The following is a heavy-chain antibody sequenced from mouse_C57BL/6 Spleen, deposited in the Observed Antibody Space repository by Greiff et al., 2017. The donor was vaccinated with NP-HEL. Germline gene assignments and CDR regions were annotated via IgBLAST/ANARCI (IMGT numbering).Heavy chain of an antibody. CDR1: GYSITSGYY. J-gene: IGHJ2*01. V-gene: IGHV3-6*01. CDR2: ISYDGSN. D-gene: IGHD2-3*01. CDR3: ARVGDGYPLYYFDY. Sequence: DVKLQESGPGLVKPSQSLSLTCSVTGYSITSGYYWNWIRQFPGNKLEWMGYISYDGSNNYNPSLKNRISITRDTSKNQFFLKLNSVTTEDTATYYCARVGDGYPLYYFDYWGQGTTLTVSS.